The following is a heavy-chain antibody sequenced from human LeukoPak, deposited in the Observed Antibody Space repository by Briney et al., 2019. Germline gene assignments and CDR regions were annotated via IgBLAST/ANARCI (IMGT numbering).Heavy chain of an antibody. CDR3: VSFYETY. CDR2: INSDGSWT. D-gene: IGHD2-2*01. Sequence: GGSLRLSCAASGNYWMHWVRQAPGKGLAWVSHINSDGSWTGYADSVKGRFTISKDNAKNTVYLQMNNLRAEDTAVYYCVSFYETYWGRGTLVTVSS. J-gene: IGHJ4*02. CDR1: GNYW. V-gene: IGHV3-74*01.